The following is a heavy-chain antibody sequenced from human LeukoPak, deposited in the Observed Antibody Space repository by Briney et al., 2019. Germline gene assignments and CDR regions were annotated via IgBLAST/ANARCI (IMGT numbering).Heavy chain of an antibody. CDR3: ARLRGGVQLWGD. J-gene: IGHJ4*02. Sequence: PSETLSLTCTVSGGSITSNSYSWGWIRQPPGKGLQWIVTLSHAGTNYYNPSLKSRVIMPVDRSKNQFSLKLTSVTATDTAVYYCARLRGGVQLWGDWGQGTLVTVSS. CDR1: GGSITSNSYS. V-gene: IGHV4-39*01. D-gene: IGHD5-18*01. CDR2: LSHAGTN.